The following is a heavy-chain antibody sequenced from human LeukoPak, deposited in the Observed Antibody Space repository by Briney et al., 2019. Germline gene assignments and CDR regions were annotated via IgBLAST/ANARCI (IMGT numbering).Heavy chain of an antibody. D-gene: IGHD7-27*01. V-gene: IGHV4-59*01. CDR2: IYYSGST. CDR1: GGSISSYY. Sequence: PSETLSLTCTVSGGSISSYYWSWIRQPPGKGLEWIGYIYYSGSTNYNPSLKSRVTISVDTSKNQFSLKLSSVTAADTAVYYCASHGDFRGGDYWGQGTLVTVSS. CDR3: ASHGDFRGGDY. J-gene: IGHJ4*02.